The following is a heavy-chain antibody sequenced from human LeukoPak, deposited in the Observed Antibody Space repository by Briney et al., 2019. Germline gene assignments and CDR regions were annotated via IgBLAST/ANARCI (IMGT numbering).Heavy chain of an antibody. V-gene: IGHV3-23*01. CDR3: AKGGLGYCSSTSCYYFDY. CDR1: GFPFSSYA. CDR2: ISGSDGST. Sequence: GGSLRLSCAASGFPFSSYAMSWVRQAPGKGLEWVSAISGSDGSTYYADSVKGRFTISRDNSKNTLYLQMNSLRAEDTAVYYCAKGGLGYCSSTSCYYFDYWGQGTLVTVSS. J-gene: IGHJ4*02. D-gene: IGHD2-2*01.